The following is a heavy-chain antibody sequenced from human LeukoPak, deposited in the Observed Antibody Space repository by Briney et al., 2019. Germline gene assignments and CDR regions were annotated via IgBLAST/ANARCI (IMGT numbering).Heavy chain of an antibody. D-gene: IGHD2-15*01. CDR2: INWNGGST. J-gene: IGHJ4*02. Sequence: GGSLRLSCAASGFTFDVYGMSWVRQAPGEGLECVSGINWNGGSTGYADSVKGRFTISRDYAKNSVYLQMISLRAEDTALYYCAREYEIGYCSGGSCYSGYWGQGTLVTVSS. CDR1: GFTFDVYG. V-gene: IGHV3-20*04. CDR3: AREYEIGYCSGGSCYSGY.